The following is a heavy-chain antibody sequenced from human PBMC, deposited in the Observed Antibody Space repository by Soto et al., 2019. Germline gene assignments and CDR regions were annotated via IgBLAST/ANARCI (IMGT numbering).Heavy chain of an antibody. V-gene: IGHV3-23*01. Sequence: EVQLLESGGKLVQPGVSLRLSCAASGFNFSYNAMTWFRQANWQGLHWVSAILGNGENTYYADSVKGRFTISKDSSKNTLYLQINSLRAEDTAVYYCAILPGETAPLTAYWGRRTLVTVSS. J-gene: IGHJ4*02. CDR3: AILPGETAPLTAY. CDR1: GFNFSYNA. CDR2: ILGNGENT. D-gene: IGHD5-18*01.